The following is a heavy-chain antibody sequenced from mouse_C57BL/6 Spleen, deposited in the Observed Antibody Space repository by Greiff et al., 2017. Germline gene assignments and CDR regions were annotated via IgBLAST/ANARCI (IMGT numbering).Heavy chain of an antibody. Sequence: VKLLESGPELVKPGASVKISCKASGYAFSSSWMNWVKQRPGKGLEWIGRIYPGDGDTNYNGKFKGKATLTADKSSSTAYMQLSSLTSEDSAVYFCARGDGYPFYYFDYWGQGTTLTVSS. CDR3: ARGDGYPFYYFDY. V-gene: IGHV1-82*01. D-gene: IGHD2-3*01. CDR1: GYAFSSSW. CDR2: IYPGDGDT. J-gene: IGHJ2*01.